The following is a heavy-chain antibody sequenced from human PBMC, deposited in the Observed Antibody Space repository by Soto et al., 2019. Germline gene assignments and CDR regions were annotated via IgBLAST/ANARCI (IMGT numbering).Heavy chain of an antibody. CDR3: ARDLIAVRPGWFDP. J-gene: IGHJ5*02. CDR1: GYTFSTYG. CDR2: ISAYNGNT. Sequence: ASVKVSCKASGYTFSTYGISWVRQAPGQGLEWMGWISAYNGNTNYAQKFQGRVTMTTDTFTSTAYMELRSLRSDDTAVYYCARDLIAVRPGWFDPWGQGTLVTVSS. D-gene: IGHD6-6*01. V-gene: IGHV1-18*01.